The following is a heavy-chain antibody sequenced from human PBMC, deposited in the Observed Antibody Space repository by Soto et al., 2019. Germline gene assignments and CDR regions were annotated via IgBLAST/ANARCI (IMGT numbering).Heavy chain of an antibody. CDR2: INPNSGGT. D-gene: IGHD6-13*01. J-gene: IGHJ5*02. CDR1: GYTFTGYY. CDR3: ARGGRIAAAANWFDP. Sequence: ASVKVSCKASGYTFTGYYMHWVRQAPGQGLEWMGWINPNSGGTNYAQKFQGWVTMTRDTSISTAYMELSRLRSDDTAVYYCARGGRIAAAANWFDPWGQGNLVTVSS. V-gene: IGHV1-2*04.